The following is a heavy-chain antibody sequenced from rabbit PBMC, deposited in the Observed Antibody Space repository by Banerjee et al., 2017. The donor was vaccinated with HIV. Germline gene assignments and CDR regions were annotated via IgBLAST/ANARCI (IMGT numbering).Heavy chain of an antibody. CDR2: IYTGDGNT. J-gene: IGHJ4*01. CDR1: GFSFSNKYV. Sequence: QEQLEESGGDLVKPEGSLTLTCTASGFSFSNKYVMCWVRQAPGKGLEWIACIYTGDGNTHYASWAKGRFTISKTSSTVTLQMTSLTAADTATYFCARDLAGVIGWNFGLWGPGTLVTVS. CDR3: ARDLAGVIGWNFGL. D-gene: IGHD4-1*01. V-gene: IGHV1S45*01.